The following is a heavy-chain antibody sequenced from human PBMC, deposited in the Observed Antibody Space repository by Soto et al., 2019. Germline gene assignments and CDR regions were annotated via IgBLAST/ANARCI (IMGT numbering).Heavy chain of an antibody. J-gene: IGHJ4*02. CDR2: MNPNSGNT. CDR3: AGSTNDYGYRH. V-gene: IGHV1-8*01. CDR1: GYTFTSYD. D-gene: IGHD4-17*01. Sequence: QVQLVQSGAEVKKPGASVKVSCKASGYTFTSYDINWVRQATGQGLEWMGWMNPNSGNTGYAQKFQGRVTMTRNTSISTAYIELSSLRSEDTARYYFAGSTNDYGYRHWGQGTLVTVSS.